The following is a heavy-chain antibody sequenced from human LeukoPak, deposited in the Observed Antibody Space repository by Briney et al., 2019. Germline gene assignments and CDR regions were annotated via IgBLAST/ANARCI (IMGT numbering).Heavy chain of an antibody. Sequence: PGGSLRPSCAASGFTFSSYSMNWVRQAPGKGLEWVSSISSSSSYIYYADSVKGRFTISRDNAKNSLYLQMNSLRAEDTAVYYCARGEVVVAADETALDYWGQGTLVTVSS. CDR2: ISSSSSYI. CDR3: ARGEVVVAADETALDY. J-gene: IGHJ4*02. V-gene: IGHV3-21*01. CDR1: GFTFSSYS. D-gene: IGHD2-15*01.